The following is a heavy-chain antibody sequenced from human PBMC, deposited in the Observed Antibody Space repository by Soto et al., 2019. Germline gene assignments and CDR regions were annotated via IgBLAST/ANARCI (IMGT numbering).Heavy chain of an antibody. Sequence: QVQLQESGPGLVKPSETLSLSCSVSGGSVNSVNYYWSWIRQPPGKGLEWIGYIYSSGSTNYNPSLKSRVTISVDTSKNQLSLRLNSVTTAYTAVYYCATSPRFAFDIWGQGTMVTVSS. CDR1: GGSVNSVNYY. J-gene: IGHJ3*02. V-gene: IGHV4-61*01. CDR3: ATSPRFAFDI. CDR2: IYSSGST.